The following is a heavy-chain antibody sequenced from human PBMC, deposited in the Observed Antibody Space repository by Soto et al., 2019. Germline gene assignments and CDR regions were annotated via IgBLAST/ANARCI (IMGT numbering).Heavy chain of an antibody. D-gene: IGHD3-10*01. V-gene: IGHV1-18*04. CDR2: ISGYNGNT. J-gene: IGHJ6*02. CDR3: ARAGKYYYGSGSPYYYGMDV. CDR1: GYTFTSYG. Sequence: QVQLVQSGAEVKKPGASVKVSCKASGYTFTSYGVSWVRQAPGQGLEWMGWISGYNGNTNYAQKLQGRVTMTTDTSTSTDYMGLRSLRSDDTAVYYCARAGKYYYGSGSPYYYGMDVWGQGITVTVSS.